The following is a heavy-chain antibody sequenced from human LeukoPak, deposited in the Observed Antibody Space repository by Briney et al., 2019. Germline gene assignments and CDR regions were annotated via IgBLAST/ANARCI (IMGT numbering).Heavy chain of an antibody. CDR1: GGSFSGYY. V-gene: IGHV4-34*01. J-gene: IGHJ3*02. CDR2: INHSGST. D-gene: IGHD3-10*01. Sequence: PSETLSLTCAVYGGSFSGYYWSWIRQPPGKGLEWIGEINHSGSTNYNPSLKSRVTISVDTSKNQFSLKLSSVTAADTAVYYCARHRATMVRGVRDAFDIWGQGTMVTVSS. CDR3: ARHRATMVRGVRDAFDI.